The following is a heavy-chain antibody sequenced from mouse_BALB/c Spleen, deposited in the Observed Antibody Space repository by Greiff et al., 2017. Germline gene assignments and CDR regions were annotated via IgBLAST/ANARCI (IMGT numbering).Heavy chain of an antibody. V-gene: IGHV5-17*02. D-gene: IGHD2-3*01. CDR3: ARSDDGYSTGAMDY. Sequence: EVKLVESGGGLVQPGGSRKLSCAASGFTFSSFGMHWVRQAPEKGLEWVAYISSGSSTIYYADTVKGRFTISRDNPKNTLFLQMTSLRSEDTAMYYCARSDDGYSTGAMDYWGQGTSVTVSS. CDR1: GFTFSSFG. J-gene: IGHJ4*01. CDR2: ISSGSSTI.